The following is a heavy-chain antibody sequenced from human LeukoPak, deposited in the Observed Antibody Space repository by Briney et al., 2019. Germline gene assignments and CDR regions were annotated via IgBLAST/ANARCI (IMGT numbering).Heavy chain of an antibody. CDR3: AIPTTMSTYYFDY. CDR2: IIPILGIA. Sequence: SVKVSCKASGGTFSSYAISWVRQAPGQGLEWMGRIIPILGIANYAQKLQGRVTITADKSTSTAYMELSSLRSEDTAVYYCAIPTTMSTYYFDYWGQGTLVTVSS. D-gene: IGHD1-1*01. CDR1: GGTFSSYA. J-gene: IGHJ4*02. V-gene: IGHV1-69*04.